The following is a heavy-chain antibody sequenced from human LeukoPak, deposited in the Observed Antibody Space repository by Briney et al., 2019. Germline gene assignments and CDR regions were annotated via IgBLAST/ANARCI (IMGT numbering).Heavy chain of an antibody. CDR2: INPSGGST. CDR3: ARAELPYYDRPFDY. CDR1: GYTFTSFD. D-gene: IGHD3-22*01. J-gene: IGHJ4*02. V-gene: IGHV1-46*01. Sequence: ASVKVSCKASGYTFTSFDINWVRQAPGQGLEWMGIINPSGGSTSYAQKFQGRVTMTRDTSTSTVYMELSSLRSEDTAVYYCARAELPYYDRPFDYWGQGTLVTVSS.